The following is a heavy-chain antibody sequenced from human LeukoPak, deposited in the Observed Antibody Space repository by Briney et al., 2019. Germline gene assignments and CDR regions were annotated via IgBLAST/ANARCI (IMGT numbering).Heavy chain of an antibody. V-gene: IGHV3-21*01. CDR1: GFTFSSYS. CDR2: ISSSSSYI. D-gene: IGHD6-19*01. CDR3: ARDGSSGWVFDY. Sequence: GGSLRLSCAASGFTFSSYSMNWVRQAPGKGLEWVSSISSSSSYIYYADSVKGRFTISRDNAKNSLYLQTNSLRAEDTAVYYCARDGSSGWVFDYWGQGTLVTVSS. J-gene: IGHJ4*02.